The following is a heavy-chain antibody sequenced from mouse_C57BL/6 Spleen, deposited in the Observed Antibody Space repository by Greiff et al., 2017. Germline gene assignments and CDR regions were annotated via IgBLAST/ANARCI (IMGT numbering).Heavy chain of an antibody. CDR1: GYTFTSYW. CDR3: ARSGSSGYSY. CDR2: IGPSASYT. Sequence: QVQLQQPGAELVKPGASVKLSCKASGYTFTSYWMQWVKQRPGQGLEWIGEIGPSASYTNYNQKFKGKATLTVDTSSSTAYMQLSSLTSEDAAFYYCARSGSSGYSYGGQGTTLTVSS. J-gene: IGHJ2*01. D-gene: IGHD3-2*02. V-gene: IGHV1-50*01.